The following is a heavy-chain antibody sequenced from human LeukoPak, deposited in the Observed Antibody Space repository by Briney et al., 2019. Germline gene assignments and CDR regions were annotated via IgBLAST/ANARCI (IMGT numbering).Heavy chain of an antibody. V-gene: IGHV3-30*04. CDR3: ARGMVRESPGPYYYYMDV. D-gene: IGHD3-10*01. CDR1: GFTFSSYA. J-gene: IGHJ6*03. CDR2: ISYDGSNK. Sequence: GGSLRLSCAASGFTFSSYAMHWVRQAPGKGLEWVAVISYDGSNKYYADSVKGRFTISRDNSKNTLYLQMNSLRAEDAAVYYCARGMVRESPGPYYYYMDVWGKGTTVTVSS.